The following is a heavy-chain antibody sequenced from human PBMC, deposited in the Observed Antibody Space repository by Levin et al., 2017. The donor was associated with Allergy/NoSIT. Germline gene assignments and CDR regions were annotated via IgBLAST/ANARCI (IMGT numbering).Heavy chain of an antibody. Sequence: GESLKISCAASGFTFSSYAMSWVRQAPGKGLEWVSAISGSGGSTYYADSVKGRFTISRDNSKNTLYLQMNSLRAEDTAVYYCGGITMVRGEYYYYYYGMDVWGQGTTVTVSS. CDR3: GGITMVRGEYYYYYYGMDV. J-gene: IGHJ6*02. D-gene: IGHD3-10*01. V-gene: IGHV3-23*01. CDR2: ISGSGGST. CDR1: GFTFSSYA.